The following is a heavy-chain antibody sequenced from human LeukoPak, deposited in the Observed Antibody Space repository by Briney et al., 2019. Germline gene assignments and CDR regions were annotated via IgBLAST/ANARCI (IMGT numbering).Heavy chain of an antibody. V-gene: IGHV5-51*01. J-gene: IGHJ4*02. D-gene: IGHD6-13*01. CDR2: IYPGDSDT. CDR3: ARRVGSSSWFFDY. CDR1: GYSFTSYL. Sequence: GESLKISCKGSGYSFTSYLIAWVRQMPGKGLEWMGIIYPGDSDTRYSPSFQGQVTISADKSISTAYLQWSSLKASDTAMYYCARRVGSSSWFFDYWGQGTLVTVSS.